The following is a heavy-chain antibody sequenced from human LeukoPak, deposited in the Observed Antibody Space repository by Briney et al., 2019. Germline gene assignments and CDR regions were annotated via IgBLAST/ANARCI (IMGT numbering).Heavy chain of an antibody. V-gene: IGHV1-18*01. J-gene: IGHJ4*02. CDR2: ISAYNGNT. CDR3: ARVALYSSSWYYFDY. Sequence: ASVKVSCKASGGTFSSYAISWVRQAPGQGLEWMGWISAYNGNTNYAQKLQGRVTMTTDTSTSTAYMELRSLRSDDTAVYYCARVALYSSSWYYFDYWGQGTLVTVSS. D-gene: IGHD6-13*01. CDR1: GGTFSSYA.